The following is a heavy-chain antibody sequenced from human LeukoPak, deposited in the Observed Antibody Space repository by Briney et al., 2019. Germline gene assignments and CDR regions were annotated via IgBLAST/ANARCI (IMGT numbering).Heavy chain of an antibody. CDR1: GFTFDDYA. V-gene: IGHV3-9*01. CDR2: ISWNSGSI. D-gene: IGHD3-9*01. J-gene: IGHJ4*02. CDR3: ARAASNYDILTGYSISGSDY. Sequence: GGSLRLSCAASGFTFDDYAMHWVRQAPGKGLEWVSGISWNSGSIGYADSVKGRFTISRDNAKNSLYLQMNSLRAEDTAVYYCARAASNYDILTGYSISGSDYWGQGTLVTVSS.